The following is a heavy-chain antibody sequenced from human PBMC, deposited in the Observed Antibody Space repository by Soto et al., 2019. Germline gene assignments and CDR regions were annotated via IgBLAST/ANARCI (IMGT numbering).Heavy chain of an antibody. D-gene: IGHD3-10*01. J-gene: IGHJ3*02. CDR2: ISGYSGNA. CDR3: ATGGGALDI. CDR1: GNIVTNYG. V-gene: IGHV1-18*01. Sequence: QIQLVQSGSELKKPGATVRVSCTASGNIVTNYGINWLRQAPGQGLEWMGCISGYSGNAHYSEKLQGVLTGTTDTSTTTAYMELKSLTSDDTALYYCATGGGALDIWGQGTMVIVSS.